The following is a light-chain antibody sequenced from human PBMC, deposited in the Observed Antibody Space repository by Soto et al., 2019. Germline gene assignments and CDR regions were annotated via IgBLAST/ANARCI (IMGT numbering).Light chain of an antibody. CDR2: GAS. J-gene: IGKJ1*01. V-gene: IGKV3-20*01. CDR3: LQYGSSVWT. CDR1: QRLSTNY. Sequence: EIVLTQSPATLSLSPGERATLSCRASQRLSTNYLAWFQQKPGQAPRLLIYGASSRATGIPDRFSGSGSGTDFTLTIPRLEPEDFAVYYCLQYGSSVWTFGQGTKVDIK.